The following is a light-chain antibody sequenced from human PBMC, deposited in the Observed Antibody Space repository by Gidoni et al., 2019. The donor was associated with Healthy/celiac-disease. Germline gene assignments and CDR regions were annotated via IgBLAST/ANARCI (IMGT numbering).Light chain of an antibody. J-gene: IGLJ2*01. CDR2: GNS. CDR3: QSYDSSLSGVV. Sequence: QSVLTQPPSVSGDPGQRVTISCPGSSSNIGAGYDVRWYQQLPGTAPKLLIYGNSIRPSGVPDRFSGSKSGTSASLAITWLQAEDEADYYCQSYDSSLSGVVFGGGTKLTVL. CDR1: SSNIGAGYD. V-gene: IGLV1-40*01.